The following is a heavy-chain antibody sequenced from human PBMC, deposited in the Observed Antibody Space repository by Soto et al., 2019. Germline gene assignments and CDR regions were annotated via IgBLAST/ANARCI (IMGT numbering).Heavy chain of an antibody. CDR3: ARWGTTGGLDV. D-gene: IGHD3-16*01. CDR1: ESTFRGLF. Sequence: QVQLVEPGGGLSHLGRSLRLSGVDLESTFRGLFLHWARQAPGKGLEWVALTSYDESNKYYNDSVKGRCTISRDNSRNTVDLQMDSLRLEDTALYYCARWGTTGGLDVWGQGTLVSVSS. CDR2: TSYDESNK. J-gene: IGHJ4*02. V-gene: IGHV3-30*19.